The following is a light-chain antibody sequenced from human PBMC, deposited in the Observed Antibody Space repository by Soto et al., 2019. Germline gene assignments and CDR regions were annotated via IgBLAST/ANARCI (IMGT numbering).Light chain of an antibody. CDR3: QQYGSSPIT. CDR1: QSISRT. CDR2: GAS. V-gene: IGKV3-20*01. Sequence: EIVMTQSPDTLSVSPGERATLSCRASQSISRTLAWYQQKSGQPPRLLIYGASSRATGIPDRFSGSGSGTDFTLTISRLEPEDFAVYYCQQYGSSPITFGQGTRLEIK. J-gene: IGKJ5*01.